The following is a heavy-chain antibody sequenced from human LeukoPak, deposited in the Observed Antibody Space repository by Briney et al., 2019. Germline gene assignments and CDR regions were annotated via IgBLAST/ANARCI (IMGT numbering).Heavy chain of an antibody. D-gene: IGHD2-2*01. CDR2: IRSSGGTR. J-gene: IGHJ4*02. Sequence: GGSLRLSCTASEFTFSNYAMSWVRQAPGKGLEWVSAIRSSGGTRDYADSVKGRFTISRDNSKNTLYLQMNSLRAEDTAVYYCAKRFCTSAGCSFFDSWGPGTLVTVSS. V-gene: IGHV3-23*01. CDR1: EFTFSNYA. CDR3: AKRFCTSAGCSFFDS.